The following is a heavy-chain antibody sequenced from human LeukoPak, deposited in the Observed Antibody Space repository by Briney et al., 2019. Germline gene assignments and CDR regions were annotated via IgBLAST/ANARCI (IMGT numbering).Heavy chain of an antibody. Sequence: ASVKVTCKVSGYTLTELSMHWVRQAPGKGLEWMGGFDPEDGETIYAQKFQGRVTMTEDTSTDTAYMELSSLRSEDTAVYYCATGRGEGVYYYYYGMDVWGQGTTVTVSS. CDR3: ATGRGEGVYYYYYGMDV. J-gene: IGHJ6*02. D-gene: IGHD5-24*01. V-gene: IGHV1-24*01. CDR1: GYTLTELS. CDR2: FDPEDGET.